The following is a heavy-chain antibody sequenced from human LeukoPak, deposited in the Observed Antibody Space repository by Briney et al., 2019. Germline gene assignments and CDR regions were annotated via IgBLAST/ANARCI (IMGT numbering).Heavy chain of an antibody. Sequence: GASVKVSCKASGYTFTSYDINWVRQATGQGLEWMGWMNPNSGNTGYAQKFQGRVTMTRNTSINAAYMELSSLRSDDTAIYYCARGWTPNYDFWSGPKYYFDNWGQGTLVTVSS. CDR1: GYTFTSYD. D-gene: IGHD3-3*01. J-gene: IGHJ4*02. CDR2: MNPNSGNT. CDR3: ARGWTPNYDFWSGPKYYFDN. V-gene: IGHV1-8*01.